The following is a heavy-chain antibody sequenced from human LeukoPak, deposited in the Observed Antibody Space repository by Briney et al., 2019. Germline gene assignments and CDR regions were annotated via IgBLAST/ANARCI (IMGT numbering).Heavy chain of an antibody. CDR2: IYHSEST. Sequence: SETLSLTCAVTGGSISSSNWWSWGRQPPGKGLEWNGEIYHSESTNYNPSLNSRVTISVDKSKHQFSLKPTSVTAADTAVYYCARIYYDSSGYLFDYWGQGTLVTVSS. D-gene: IGHD3-22*01. CDR3: ARIYYDSSGYLFDY. CDR1: GGSISSSNW. V-gene: IGHV4-4*02. J-gene: IGHJ4*02.